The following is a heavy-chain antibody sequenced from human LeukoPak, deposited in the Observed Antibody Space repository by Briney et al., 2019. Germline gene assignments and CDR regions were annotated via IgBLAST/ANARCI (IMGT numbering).Heavy chain of an antibody. Sequence: SETLSLTCTVSGYAITSGGFSWNWIRQPPGKGLEWIGCIYDRGPAYYNPSLKSRFTISVDRPKNQFSLKLSSVTAADTAVYYCARAYYYDSSGYQIVFDYWGQGTLVTVSS. CDR2: IYDRGPA. CDR3: ARAYYYDSSGYQIVFDY. J-gene: IGHJ4*02. CDR1: GYAITSGGFS. V-gene: IGHV4-30-2*01. D-gene: IGHD3-22*01.